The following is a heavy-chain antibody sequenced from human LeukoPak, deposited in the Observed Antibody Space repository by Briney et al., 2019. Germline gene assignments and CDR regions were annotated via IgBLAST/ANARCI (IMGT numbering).Heavy chain of an antibody. V-gene: IGHV3-48*04. D-gene: IGHD2-21*01. CDR1: GFTFSSYS. CDR2: ISSTSSAI. CDR3: ARGPIGPYSILTEIDY. Sequence: GGSLRLSCAASGFTFSSYSMNWVRQAPGKGLEWVSYISSTSSAIYYADSVKGRFTISRDDAKNSLYLQMSSLRAEDTAVYYCARGPIGPYSILTEIDYWGQGTLVTVSS. J-gene: IGHJ4*02.